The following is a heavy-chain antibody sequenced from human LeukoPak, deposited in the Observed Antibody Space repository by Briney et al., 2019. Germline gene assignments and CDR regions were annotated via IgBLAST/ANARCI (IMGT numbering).Heavy chain of an antibody. CDR1: GFSSGDHA. V-gene: IGHV3-49*04. Sequence: PGGSLRLSCTASGFSSGDHAMTWVRQAPGMGLDWVGFIRSQAYGETTEYAASVKDRFTISRDNSKIIVYLQMNSLKTEDTAVYYCARGPIYLWLYYGMDVWGQGTTVIVSS. D-gene: IGHD2-21*01. CDR3: ARGPIYLWLYYGMDV. J-gene: IGHJ6*02. CDR2: IRSQAYGETT.